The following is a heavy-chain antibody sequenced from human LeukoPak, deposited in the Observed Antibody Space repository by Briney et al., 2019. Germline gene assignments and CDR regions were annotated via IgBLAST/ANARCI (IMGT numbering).Heavy chain of an antibody. V-gene: IGHV1-8*01. CDR2: MNPNSGNT. CDR3: ARATVTKGGWSDY. CDR1: GYTFTSYD. Sequence: GVSVKVSCKASGYTFTSYDINWVRQATGQGLEWMGWMNPNSGNTGYAQKFQGRVTMTRNTSISTAYMELSSLRSEDTAVYYCARATVTKGGWSDYWGQGTLVTVSS. J-gene: IGHJ4*02. D-gene: IGHD4-17*01.